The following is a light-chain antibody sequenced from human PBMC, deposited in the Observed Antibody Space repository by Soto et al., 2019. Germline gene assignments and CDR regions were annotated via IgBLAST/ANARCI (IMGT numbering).Light chain of an antibody. Sequence: DIHLTQSPSFLSASVGDRVTITCRASQGIASSLAWYQQKAGKAPKLLIYAASTLESGVPSRFSGSGPGTEFTLTISSLQPEDFDIYYCQQFNSYPLTFGGGTKGEIK. J-gene: IGKJ4*01. V-gene: IGKV1-9*01. CDR1: QGIASS. CDR2: AAS. CDR3: QQFNSYPLT.